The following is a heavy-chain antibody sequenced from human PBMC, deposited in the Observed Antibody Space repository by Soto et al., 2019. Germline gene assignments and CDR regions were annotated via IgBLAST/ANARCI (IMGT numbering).Heavy chain of an antibody. D-gene: IGHD6-13*01. CDR1: GFTFSSYG. Sequence: PGGSLRLSCAASGFTFSSYGMHWVRQAPGKGLGWVAVIWYDGSNKYYADSVKGRFTISRDNSRNTLYLQMNSLRAEDTAVYYCARAPYSSSWYRGLEGYWGQGTLVTVSS. CDR2: IWYDGSNK. V-gene: IGHV3-33*01. J-gene: IGHJ4*02. CDR3: ARAPYSSSWYRGLEGY.